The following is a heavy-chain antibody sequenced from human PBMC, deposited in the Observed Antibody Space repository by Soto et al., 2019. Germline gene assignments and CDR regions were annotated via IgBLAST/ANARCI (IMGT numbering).Heavy chain of an antibody. CDR3: ALNYYGSGLRYYYYMDV. V-gene: IGHV4-59*01. J-gene: IGHJ6*03. CDR1: GGSISSYY. CDR2: IYYSGST. Sequence: SETLSLTCTVSGGSISSYYWSWIRQPPGKGLEWIGYIYYSGSTNYNPSLKSRVTISVDTSKNQFSLKLSSVTAADTAVYYCALNYYGSGLRYYYYMDVWGKGTTVTVSS. D-gene: IGHD3-10*01.